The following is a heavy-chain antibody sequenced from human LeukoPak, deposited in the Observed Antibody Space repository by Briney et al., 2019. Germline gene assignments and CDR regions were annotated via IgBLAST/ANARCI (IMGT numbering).Heavy chain of an antibody. J-gene: IGHJ4*02. CDR3: ARGRWSAAGRDRLNYYFDY. Sequence: ASVKVSCKASGGTFSSYAISWVRQATGQGLEWMGWMNPNSGNTGYAQKFQGRVTMTRNTSISTAYMELSSLRSEDTAVYYCARGRWSAAGRDRLNYYFDYWGQGTLVTVSS. D-gene: IGHD6-13*01. V-gene: IGHV1-8*02. CDR1: GGTFSSYA. CDR2: MNPNSGNT.